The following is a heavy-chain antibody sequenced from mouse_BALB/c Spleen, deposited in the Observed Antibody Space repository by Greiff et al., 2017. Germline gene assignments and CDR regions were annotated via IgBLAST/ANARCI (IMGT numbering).Heavy chain of an antibody. J-gene: IGHJ4*01. CDR2: ISYDGSN. D-gene: IGHD1-1*01. V-gene: IGHV3-6*02. CDR1: GYSITSGYY. CDR3: AELRLYYAMDY. Sequence: EVKLQESGPGLVKPSQSLSLTCSVTGYSITSGYYWNWIRQFPGNKLEWMGYISYDGSNNYNPSLKNRISITRDTSKNQFFLKLNSVTTEDTATYYCAELRLYYAMDYWGQGTSVTVSS.